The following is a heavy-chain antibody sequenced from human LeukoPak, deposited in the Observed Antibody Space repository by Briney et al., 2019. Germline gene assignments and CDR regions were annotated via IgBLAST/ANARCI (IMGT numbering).Heavy chain of an antibody. D-gene: IGHD3-16*01. V-gene: IGHV4-4*07. J-gene: IGHJ5*02. CDR1: GDSMSSYY. Sequence: SETLSLTCTVSGDSMSSYYWNFIRQPAGKGLVWIGRIHTSWTTYYNPSLKSRITMSVDTSRNQFSLRLTSVTAADTAVYYCARGDYYDGGGRNWFDPWGQGTLVTVSS. CDR3: ARGDYYDGGGRNWFDP. CDR2: IHTSWTT.